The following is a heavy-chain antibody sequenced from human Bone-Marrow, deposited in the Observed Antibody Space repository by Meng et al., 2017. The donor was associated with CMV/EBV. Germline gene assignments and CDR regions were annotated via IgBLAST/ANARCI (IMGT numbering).Heavy chain of an antibody. Sequence: ASVKVSCKASGYTFTSYAMHWVRQAPGQRLEWMGWSNAGNGNTKYSQEFQGRVTMTRDTSISTAYMELSRLRSDDTAVYYCARVALDYDFWSGYYPYYYYGMDVWGQGTTVTVSS. CDR3: ARVALDYDFWSGYYPYYYYGMDV. V-gene: IGHV1-3*02. D-gene: IGHD3-3*01. CDR1: GYTFTSYA. J-gene: IGHJ6*02. CDR2: SNAGNGNT.